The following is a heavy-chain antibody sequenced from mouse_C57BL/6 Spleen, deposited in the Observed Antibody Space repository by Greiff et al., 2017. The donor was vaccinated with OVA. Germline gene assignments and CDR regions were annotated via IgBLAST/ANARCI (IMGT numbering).Heavy chain of an antibody. CDR2: IRNKANGYPT. D-gene: IGHD1-2*01. CDR3: ARCYYGSSYWYFDV. J-gene: IGHJ1*03. V-gene: IGHV7-3*01. Sequence: EVHLVESGGGLVQPGGSLSLSCAASGFTFTDYYMSWVRQPPGKALEWLGFIRNKANGYPTEYSASVKGRFTISRDNSQSILYLQMNALRAEDSATYYCARCYYGSSYWYFDVWGTGTTVTVSS. CDR1: GFTFTDYY.